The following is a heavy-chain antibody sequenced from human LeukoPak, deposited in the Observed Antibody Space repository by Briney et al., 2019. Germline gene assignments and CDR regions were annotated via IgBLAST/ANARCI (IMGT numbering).Heavy chain of an antibody. CDR3: ARDIDYYDSSGYYAAFDI. J-gene: IGHJ3*02. Sequence: SETLSLTCTVSGGSISSGSYYWSWIRRPAGKGLEWIGRIYTSGSTNYNPSLKSRVTISVDTSKNQFSLKLSSVTAADTAVYYCARDIDYYDSSGYYAAFDIWGQGTMVTVSS. V-gene: IGHV4-61*02. CDR1: GGSISSGSYY. CDR2: IYTSGST. D-gene: IGHD3-22*01.